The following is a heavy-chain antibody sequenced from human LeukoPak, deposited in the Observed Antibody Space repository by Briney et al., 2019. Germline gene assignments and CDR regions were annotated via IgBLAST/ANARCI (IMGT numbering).Heavy chain of an antibody. Sequence: SETLSLTCTVSGGSISGSSYYWGWIRQPPGKGLEWIGSIYYSGSTYYNPSLKSRVTISVDTSKNQLSLKLSSVTATDTAVYYCARGVSMIVVVIHDWYFDLWGRGTLVTVSS. V-gene: IGHV4-39*01. CDR2: IYYSGST. CDR1: GGSISGSSYY. J-gene: IGHJ2*01. CDR3: ARGVSMIVVVIHDWYFDL. D-gene: IGHD3-22*01.